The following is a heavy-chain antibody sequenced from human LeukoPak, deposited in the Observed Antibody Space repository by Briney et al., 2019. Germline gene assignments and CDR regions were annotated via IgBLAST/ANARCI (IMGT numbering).Heavy chain of an antibody. V-gene: IGHV4-59*01. Sequence: SETLSLTCTVSGGSITSYYWTWIRQPPGKGLEWIGYICYSGSTNHNPSLKSRVTISVDTSKNQFSLKLSSVTAADTAVYYCARGETYYYGSASYYNWFDPWGQGTLVTVSS. CDR2: ICYSGST. CDR1: GGSITSYY. D-gene: IGHD3-10*01. CDR3: ARGETYYYGSASYYNWFDP. J-gene: IGHJ5*02.